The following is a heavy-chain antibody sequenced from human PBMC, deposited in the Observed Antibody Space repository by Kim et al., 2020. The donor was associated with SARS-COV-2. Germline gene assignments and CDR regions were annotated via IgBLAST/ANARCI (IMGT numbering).Heavy chain of an antibody. D-gene: IGHD3-10*01. Sequence: GGSLRLSCEASGFSFSSYFIHWVRQAPGKGLEWVALISHDGTKKYFADFVKGRFTISRDNSRNTLHLQMNTLRTEDTAVYYCARDRDGWGSYYDSCGQG. CDR2: ISHDGTKK. V-gene: IGHV3-30*04. CDR3: ARDRDGWGSYYDS. J-gene: IGHJ5*02. CDR1: GFSFSSYF.